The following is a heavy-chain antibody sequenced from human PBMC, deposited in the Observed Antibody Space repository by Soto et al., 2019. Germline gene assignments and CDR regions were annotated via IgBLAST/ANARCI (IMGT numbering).Heavy chain of an antibody. CDR2: ISAYNGNT. J-gene: IGHJ4*02. CDR1: GYTFTSYG. V-gene: IGHV1-18*01. Sequence: ASVKVSCKASGYTFTSYGISWVRQAPGQGLEWMGWISAYNGNTNYAQKLQGRVTMTTDTSTGTAYMELRSLRSDDTAVYYCARFFSGGSGGPYANGYWGQGTLVTVSS. CDR3: ARFFSGGSGGPYANGY. D-gene: IGHD2-15*01.